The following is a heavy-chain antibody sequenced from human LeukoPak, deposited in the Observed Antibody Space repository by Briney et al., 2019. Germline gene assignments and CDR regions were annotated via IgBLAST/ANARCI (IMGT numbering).Heavy chain of an antibody. CDR1: GFTFSDYY. V-gene: IGHV3-11*04. CDR3: ARDYEYSSSSRTFQH. J-gene: IGHJ1*01. CDR2: ISSSGSTI. D-gene: IGHD6-6*01. Sequence: KPGGSLRLSCAASGFTFSDYYMSWIRQAPGKGLEWVSYISSSGSTIYYADSVKGRFTISRDNAKNSLYLQMNSLRAEDTAVYYCARDYEYSSSSRTFQHWGQGTLVTVCS.